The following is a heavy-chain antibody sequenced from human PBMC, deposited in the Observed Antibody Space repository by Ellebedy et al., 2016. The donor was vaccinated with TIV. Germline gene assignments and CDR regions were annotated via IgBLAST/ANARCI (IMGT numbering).Heavy chain of an antibody. V-gene: IGHV3-11*01. D-gene: IGHD3-9*01. CDR2: ISSSGTNI. CDR3: GRAREPGYFAYYYYGMDV. CDR1: GFTVSDYF. Sequence: GESLKISCAGSGFTVSDYFMSWVRQAPGKGLEWVSYISSSGTNIYYADSVKGRFTVARDNAKNSLYLQMNSLRDDDTAVYYCGRAREPGYFAYYYYGMDVWGQGTTVTVSS. J-gene: IGHJ6*02.